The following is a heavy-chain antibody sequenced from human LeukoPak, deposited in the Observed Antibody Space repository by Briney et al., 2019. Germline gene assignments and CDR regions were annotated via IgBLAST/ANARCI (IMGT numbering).Heavy chain of an antibody. V-gene: IGHV3-53*01. J-gene: IGHJ4*02. CDR3: ASGFTIFGVVAHFDY. CDR2: IYSGGST. Sequence: PGGSLRLSCAASGFTVSSNYMSWVRQAPGKGLDRVSVIYSGGSTYYADSVKGRFTISRDNSKNTLYLQMNSLRAEDTAVYYCASGFTIFGVVAHFDYWGQGTLVTVSS. CDR1: GFTVSSNY. D-gene: IGHD3-3*01.